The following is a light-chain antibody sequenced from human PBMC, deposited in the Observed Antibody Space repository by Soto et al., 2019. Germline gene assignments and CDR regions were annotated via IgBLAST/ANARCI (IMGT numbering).Light chain of an antibody. V-gene: IGKV3-20*01. J-gene: IGKJ1*01. Sequence: DIVLTQSPGTLSVSPGERATLSCRASQTISSNYLAWYQQKPRQPPSLLVHGTSSRATGIPDRFSGSGYGTDFTLTISRLEPEDSAIYYCQQYVSWTFGQGTKVEIK. CDR1: QTISSNY. CDR2: GTS. CDR3: QQYVSWT.